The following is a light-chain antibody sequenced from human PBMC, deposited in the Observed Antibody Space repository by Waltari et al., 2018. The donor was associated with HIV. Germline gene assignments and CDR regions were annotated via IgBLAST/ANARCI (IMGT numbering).Light chain of an antibody. Sequence: QSALTQPRSVSGSPGQSVTISCTGTSSDVGGYTFVSWYQHHPGKAPKLVISGVTNRPSGVPDRFSGSKSGNTASLTISGLQAEDEADYYCCSYSGSGTLYVFGTGTEVTVL. CDR3: CSYSGSGTLYV. CDR1: SSDVGGYTF. J-gene: IGLJ1*01. CDR2: GVT. V-gene: IGLV2-11*01.